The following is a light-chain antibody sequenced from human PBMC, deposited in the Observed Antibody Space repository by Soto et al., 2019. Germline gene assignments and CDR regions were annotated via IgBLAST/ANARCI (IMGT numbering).Light chain of an antibody. J-gene: IGKJ1*01. CDR3: QPYGSSRT. CDR2: GAS. CDR1: QIVRSSY. Sequence: EIVLTQSPGTLSLSPGERATLSCRASQIVRSSYLAWYQQNPCQALRRLIYGASSRPTGIPDRFSGSGSGTGFTLTISRLEPSYFSVYYCQPYGSSRTFGQGTKVDIK. V-gene: IGKV3-20*01.